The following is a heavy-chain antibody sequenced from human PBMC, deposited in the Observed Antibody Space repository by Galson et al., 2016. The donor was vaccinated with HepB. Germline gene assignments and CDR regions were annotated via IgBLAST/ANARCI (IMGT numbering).Heavy chain of an antibody. CDR2: ISYDGSNE. Sequence: SLRLSCAASGFTFNSFAMHWVRQAPGRGPEWVAVISYDGSNEYYVDSVQGRFSISSDNSKNTVTLQMNSLRPDDTAVYYCAKGGVIRGFRAAAFDIWGQGTTVVVSS. D-gene: IGHD3-10*01. J-gene: IGHJ3*02. CDR1: GFTFNSFA. V-gene: IGHV3-30*18. CDR3: AKGGVIRGFRAAAFDI.